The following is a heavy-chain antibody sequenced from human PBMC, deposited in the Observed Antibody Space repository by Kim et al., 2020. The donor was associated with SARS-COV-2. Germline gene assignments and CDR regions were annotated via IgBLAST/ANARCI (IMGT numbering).Heavy chain of an antibody. CDR3: ATGGVDPNDVSAFDI. CDR2: INRDGSST. D-gene: IGHD1-1*01. CDR1: GLTFSRYW. J-gene: IGHJ3*02. Sequence: GGSLRLSCAASGLTFSRYWMHWVRQAPGKGLVWVSRINRDGSSTRYADSVKGRFTISRDNAKNTLYLQMNSLRAEDTAVYYCATGGVDPNDVSAFDIWGQGTMVTVSS. V-gene: IGHV3-74*01.